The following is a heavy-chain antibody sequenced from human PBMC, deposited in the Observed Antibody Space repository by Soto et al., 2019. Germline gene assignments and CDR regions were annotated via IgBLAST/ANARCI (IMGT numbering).Heavy chain of an antibody. J-gene: IGHJ4*02. CDR3: ARDGVGTTTYFGYFDY. V-gene: IGHV3-33*01. Sequence: GGSLRLSCAASGFTFSGYGMHWVRQAPGKGLEWVAVTRHDGSNTYYADSVRGRFTISRDNPNKMLYLQMNSLRAEDTAVYYCARDGVGTTTYFGYFDYWGQGTLVTVSS. D-gene: IGHD1-26*01. CDR2: TRHDGSNT. CDR1: GFTFSGYG.